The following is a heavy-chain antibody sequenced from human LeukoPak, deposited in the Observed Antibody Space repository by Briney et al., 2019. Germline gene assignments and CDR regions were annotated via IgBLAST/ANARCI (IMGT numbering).Heavy chain of an antibody. V-gene: IGHV3-30*04. D-gene: IGHD2-21*02. J-gene: IGHJ5*01. CDR3: ARGGVVVVTATHSWFDP. CDR2: ISYDGSNR. CDR1: GFSFSSYA. Sequence: GRSLRLSCAASGFSFSSYAMYWVREVPGKGREWVAAISYDGSNRNYADSVKGRFTISRDNSKKTLFLQMTSLRVEDTAGYYCARGGVVVVTATHSWFDPWGQGTLVTVSS.